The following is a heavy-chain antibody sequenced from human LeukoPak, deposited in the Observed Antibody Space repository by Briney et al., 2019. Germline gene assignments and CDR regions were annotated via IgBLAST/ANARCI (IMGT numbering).Heavy chain of an antibody. CDR3: ASSSWYNYYYYYMDV. CDR1: GGSFSGYY. J-gene: IGHJ6*03. CDR2: INHSGST. Sequence: PSETLSLTSAVYGGSFSGYYWSWIRQPPGKGLEWIGVINHSGSTNYNPSLKSRVTISVDTSKNQFSLKLSSVTAADTAVYYCASSSWYNYYYYYMDVWGKGTRSPSP. D-gene: IGHD6-13*01. V-gene: IGHV4-34*01.